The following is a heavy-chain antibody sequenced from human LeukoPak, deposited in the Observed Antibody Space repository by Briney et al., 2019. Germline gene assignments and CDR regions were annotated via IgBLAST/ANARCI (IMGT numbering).Heavy chain of an antibody. D-gene: IGHD2-21*02. CDR1: GYTFTSYG. CDR2: ISAYNGNT. CDR3: ASDGCGGDCYSFHYYYGMDV. Sequence: ASVKVSCKASGYTFTSYGISWVRQAPGQGLGWMGWISAYNGNTNYAQKLQGRVTMTTDTSTSTAYMELRSLRSDDTAVYYCASDGCGGDCYSFHYYYGMDVWGQGTTVTVSS. J-gene: IGHJ6*02. V-gene: IGHV1-18*01.